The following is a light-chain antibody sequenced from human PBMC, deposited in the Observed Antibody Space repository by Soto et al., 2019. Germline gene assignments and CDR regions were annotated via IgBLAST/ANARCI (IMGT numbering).Light chain of an antibody. J-gene: IGKJ4*01. Sequence: DIVMTQSPLSLPVTPGEPASISCRSSQSLLHSNGYNYLHWYLQKPGQSPQLLIYLDSNRASGVPDRFSGSGSGTDFTLKISRVEAEDVGVYYCMQALQTPLTFGGGTKVEIK. CDR2: LDS. CDR3: MQALQTPLT. V-gene: IGKV2-28*01. CDR1: QSLLHSNGYNY.